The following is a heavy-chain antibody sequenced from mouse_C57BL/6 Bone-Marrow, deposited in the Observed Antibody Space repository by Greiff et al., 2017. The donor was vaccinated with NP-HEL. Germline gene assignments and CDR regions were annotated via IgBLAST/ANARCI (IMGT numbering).Heavy chain of an antibody. V-gene: IGHV1-69*01. J-gene: IGHJ2*01. CDR2: IDPSDSYT. CDR3: ARRGDLSDD. CDR1: GYTFTSYW. Sequence: VQLQQSGAELVMPGASVKLSCKASGYTFTSYWMHWVKQRPGPGLEWIGEIDPSDSYTNYNQKFKGKSTLTVDNSSSTAYMQLSSLTSEDSAVYYCARRGDLSDDWGQGTTLTVSS. D-gene: IGHD3-3*01.